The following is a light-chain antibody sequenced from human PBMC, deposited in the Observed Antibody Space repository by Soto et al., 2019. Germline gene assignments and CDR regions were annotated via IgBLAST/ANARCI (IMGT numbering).Light chain of an antibody. CDR2: EVS. Sequence: QSVLTQPASVSGSPGQSITISCTGTSSDVGGYNYVSWYQQHPGKAPKLMIYEVSNRPSGVSNRFSGSKSGNTSSLTTSWLQAEDDADYYCSSYTSSSTLVFGGGTMLTVL. CDR1: SSDVGGYNY. J-gene: IGLJ3*02. V-gene: IGLV2-14*01. CDR3: SSYTSSSTLV.